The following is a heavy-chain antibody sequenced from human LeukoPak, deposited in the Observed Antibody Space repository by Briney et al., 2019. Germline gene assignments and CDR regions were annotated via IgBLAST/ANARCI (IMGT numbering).Heavy chain of an antibody. J-gene: IGHJ4*02. CDR3: ARPEAYSGSYRFDY. CDR1: GFTFSSYA. Sequence: QPGGSLRLSCAASGFTFSSYAMHWVRQAPGKGLEWVAVISYDGSNKYYADSVKGRFTISRDNSKNTLYLQMNSLRAEDTAVYYCARPEAYSGSYRFDYWGQGTLVTVSS. V-gene: IGHV3-30*04. D-gene: IGHD1-26*01. CDR2: ISYDGSNK.